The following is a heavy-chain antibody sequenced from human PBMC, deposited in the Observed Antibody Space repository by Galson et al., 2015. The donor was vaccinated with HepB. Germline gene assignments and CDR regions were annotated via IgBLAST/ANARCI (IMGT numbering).Heavy chain of an antibody. D-gene: IGHD2-2*01. V-gene: IGHV3-23*01. CDR3: AKSIVVVPAANPGIFDY. CDR2: ISGSGGST. J-gene: IGHJ4*02. CDR1: GFTFSSYA. Sequence: SLRLSCAASGFTFSSYAMSWVRQAPGKGLEWVSAISGSGGSTYYADSVKGRFTISRDNSKNTLYLQMNSLRAEDTAVYYCAKSIVVVPAANPGIFDYWGQGTLVTVSS.